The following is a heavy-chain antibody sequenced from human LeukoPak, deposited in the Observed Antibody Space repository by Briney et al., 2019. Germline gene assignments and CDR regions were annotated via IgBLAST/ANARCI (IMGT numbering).Heavy chain of an antibody. D-gene: IGHD2-2*01. CDR2: ISSSSSYI. CDR3: ARDPGYQLPGRGNYYYGMDV. J-gene: IGHJ6*04. CDR1: GFTFSSYS. Sequence: GGSLRLSCAASGFTFSSYSMNWVRQAPGKGLEWVSSISSSSSYIYYADSVKGRFTISRDNAKNSLYLQMNSLRAEDTAVYYCARDPGYQLPGRGNYYYGMDVWGKGTTVTVSS. V-gene: IGHV3-21*01.